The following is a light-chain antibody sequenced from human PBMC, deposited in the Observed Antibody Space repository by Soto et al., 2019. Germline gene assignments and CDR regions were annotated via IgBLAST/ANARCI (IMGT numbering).Light chain of an antibody. J-gene: IGLJ2*01. V-gene: IGLV2-14*01. Sequence: QSALTQPASVSGSPGQSITISCTGTSSDVGGYNYVSWYQQPPGKAPKLMIYDVSNRPSGVSNRFSGSKSGNTASLTISGLQDEDEADYYCIADTSSLVVFGGGTKVTVL. CDR3: IADTSSLVV. CDR1: SSDVGGYNY. CDR2: DVS.